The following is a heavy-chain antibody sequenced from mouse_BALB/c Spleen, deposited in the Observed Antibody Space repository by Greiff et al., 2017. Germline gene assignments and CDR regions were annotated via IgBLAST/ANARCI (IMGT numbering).Heavy chain of an antibody. CDR3: ARGREYGNWFAY. Sequence: EVQLVESGPGLVKPSQSLSLTCSVTGYSITSGYYWNWIRQFPGNKLEWMGYISYDGSNNYNPSLKNRISITRDTSKNQFFLKLNSVTTEDTATYYCARGREYGNWFAYWGQGTLVTVSA. J-gene: IGHJ3*01. D-gene: IGHD2-10*02. V-gene: IGHV3-6*02. CDR2: ISYDGSN. CDR1: GYSITSGYY.